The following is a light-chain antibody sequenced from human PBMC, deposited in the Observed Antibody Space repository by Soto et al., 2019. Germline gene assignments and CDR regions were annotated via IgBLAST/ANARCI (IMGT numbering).Light chain of an antibody. V-gene: IGLV2-23*02. J-gene: IGLJ1*01. CDR1: SGDIGSYNR. Sequence: QSALTQPASVSGSPGQSITISCTGTSGDIGSYNRVSWYQQHPGKAPKLIIYEVTDRPSGVSNRFSGSKSGTTASLTISGLQADDEAVYYCCSYADKYTYVFGTGTKLTVL. CDR3: CSYADKYTYV. CDR2: EVT.